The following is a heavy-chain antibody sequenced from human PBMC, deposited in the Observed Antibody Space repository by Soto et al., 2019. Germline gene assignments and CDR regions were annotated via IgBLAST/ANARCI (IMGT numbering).Heavy chain of an antibody. D-gene: IGHD2-2*01. CDR1: GGSISSYY. J-gene: IGHJ5*02. Sequence: NPSETLSLTCTVSGGSISSYYWSWIRQPPGKGLEWIGYIYYSGSTNYNPSLKSRVTISVDTSKNQFSLKLSSVTAADTAVYYCARDLPVTRSDRYCSSTSCSPPGGFAPWGQGTLVTVSS. CDR3: ARDLPVTRSDRYCSSTSCSPPGGFAP. V-gene: IGHV4-59*01. CDR2: IYYSGST.